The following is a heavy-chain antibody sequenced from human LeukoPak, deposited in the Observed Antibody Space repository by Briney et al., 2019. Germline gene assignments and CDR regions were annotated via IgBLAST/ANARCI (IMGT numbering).Heavy chain of an antibody. CDR2: IDPTDSYT. CDR1: GYSFTSYW. J-gene: IGHJ4*02. CDR3: AEGPEGFDY. D-gene: IGHD1-14*01. V-gene: IGHV5-10-1*01. Sequence: GESLKISCKGSGYSFTSYWISWVRQMPGKGLEWIGRIDPTDSYTNYSPSFRGHVTISADKSISTAYLHWSSLKASDTAMYYCAEGPEGFDYWGQGTLVSVSS.